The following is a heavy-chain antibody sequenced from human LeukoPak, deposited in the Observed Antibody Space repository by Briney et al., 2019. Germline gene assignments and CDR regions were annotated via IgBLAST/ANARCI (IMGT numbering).Heavy chain of an antibody. Sequence: PSETLSLTCSVSDDSITMYYWTWIRQPPGKGLEWIGRIYTSGSTNYNPSLKSRVTISVDTSKNQFSLRLSSVTAADTAVYYCARGGVLKSVDYWGQGTLVAVSS. D-gene: IGHD3-16*01. CDR3: ARGGVLKSVDY. V-gene: IGHV4-4*07. J-gene: IGHJ4*02. CDR2: IYTSGST. CDR1: DDSITMYY.